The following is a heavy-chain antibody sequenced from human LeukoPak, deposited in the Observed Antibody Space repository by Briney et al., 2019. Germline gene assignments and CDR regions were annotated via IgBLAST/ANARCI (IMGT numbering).Heavy chain of an antibody. J-gene: IGHJ4*02. CDR2: ISSGSSYI. Sequence: KPGGSLRLSCAASGFTFSSYSMNWVRQAPGKGLEWVSSISSGSSYIYYADSVKGRFTISRDNAKNSLYLQMNSLRAEDTAVYYCARVYNSGSYYFDYWGQGILVTVSS. CDR1: GFTFSSYS. CDR3: ARVYNSGSYYFDY. V-gene: IGHV3-21*01. D-gene: IGHD3-10*01.